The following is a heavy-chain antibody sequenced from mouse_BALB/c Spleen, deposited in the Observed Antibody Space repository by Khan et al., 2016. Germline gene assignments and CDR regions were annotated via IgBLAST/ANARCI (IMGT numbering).Heavy chain of an antibody. CDR3: ARRGDGGAATDY. CDR2: IWSDGST. CDR1: GFSLTSYG. D-gene: IGHD1-1*02. J-gene: IGHJ4*01. V-gene: IGHV2-6*02. Sequence: QVQLKQSGPGLVEPSQSLSISCNVSGFSLTSYGVHWVRQPPGKGLEWLVVIWSDGSTTYNSAVKSRLSISKDNSKSQVFLKMNSLQNDDTAMYFCARRGDGGAATDYWGQGTSVTVSS.